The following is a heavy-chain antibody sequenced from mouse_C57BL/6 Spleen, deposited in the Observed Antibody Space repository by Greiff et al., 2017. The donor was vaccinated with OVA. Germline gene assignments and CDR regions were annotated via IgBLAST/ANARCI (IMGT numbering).Heavy chain of an antibody. J-gene: IGHJ1*03. CDR1: GFTFSDYG. Sequence: EVMLVESGGGLVKPGGSLKLSCAASGFTFSDYGMHWVRQAPEKGLEWVAYISSGSSTIYYSDTVKGRFTISRDNAKNTLFLQMTSLRSEDTAMYYCARRSSYFDWYFDVWGTGTTVTVSS. CDR3: ARRSSYFDWYFDV. CDR2: ISSGSSTI. V-gene: IGHV5-17*01. D-gene: IGHD1-1*01.